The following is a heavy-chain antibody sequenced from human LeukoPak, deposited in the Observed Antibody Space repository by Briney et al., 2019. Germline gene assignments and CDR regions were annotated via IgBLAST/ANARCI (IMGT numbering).Heavy chain of an antibody. J-gene: IGHJ4*02. D-gene: IGHD2-2*02. CDR3: AREKISYCSSTSCYTEGIDY. V-gene: IGHV4-4*07. CDR1: GGSISSYY. CDR2: IYTSGST. Sequence: SETLSLTCTVSGGSISSYYWSWIRQPAGKGLEWIGRIYTSGSTNYNPSLKSRVTMSVDTSKNQFSLKLSSVTAADTAVYYCAREKISYCSSTSCYTEGIDYWGQGTLVTVSS.